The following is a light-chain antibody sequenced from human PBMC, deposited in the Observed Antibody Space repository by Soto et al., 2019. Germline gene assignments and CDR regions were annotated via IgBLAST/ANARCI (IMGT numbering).Light chain of an antibody. CDR2: SAS. J-gene: IGKJ1*01. CDR3: QQANSFPLA. V-gene: IGKV1-12*01. CDR1: QGISSN. Sequence: DIQMTQSPSSVSASVGDRVTITCRASQGISSNLVWYHQKPGKAPNLLIYSASALQSGVPSRFSGSGSGTDFTLTITSLQPEDFATYDCQQANSFPLAFGQGTKVEIK.